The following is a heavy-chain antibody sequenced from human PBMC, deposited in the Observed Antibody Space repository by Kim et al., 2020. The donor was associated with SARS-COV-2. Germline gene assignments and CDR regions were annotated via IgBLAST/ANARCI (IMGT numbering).Heavy chain of an antibody. J-gene: IGHJ3*02. CDR1: GYSFTSYW. CDR3: ARGIVVPAAPTDAFDI. Sequence: GESLKISCKGSGYSFTSYWIGWVRQMPGKGLEWMGIIYPGDSDTRYSPSFQGQVTISADKSISTAYLQWSSLKASDTAMYYCARGIVVPAAPTDAFDIWGQGTMVTVSS. D-gene: IGHD2-2*01. CDR2: IYPGDSDT. V-gene: IGHV5-51*01.